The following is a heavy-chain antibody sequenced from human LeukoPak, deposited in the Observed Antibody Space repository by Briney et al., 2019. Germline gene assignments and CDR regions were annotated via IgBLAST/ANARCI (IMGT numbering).Heavy chain of an antibody. CDR3: ARDSSDIRSLIAH. D-gene: IGHD2-15*01. V-gene: IGHV1-24*01. CDR2: FDPEDGET. CDR1: GYTLTELS. Sequence: ASVKVSCKVSGYTLTELSMHWVRQAPGKGLEWMGGFDPEDGETIYAQKFQGRVTITADESASTAYMELSSLRSEDTAVYYCARDSSDIRSLIAHWGQGTLVTVSS. J-gene: IGHJ1*01.